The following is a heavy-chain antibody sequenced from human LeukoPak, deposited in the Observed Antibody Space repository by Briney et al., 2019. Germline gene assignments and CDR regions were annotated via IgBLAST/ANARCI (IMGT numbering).Heavy chain of an antibody. D-gene: IGHD4-17*01. Sequence: ASVNVSCKASGYTFTSYAMNWVRQAPGQGLEWMGWINTNTENPTYAQGFTGRFVFSLDTSVSTAYLQISSLKAEDTAVYYCARDTDYGDFGDLGYWGQGTLVTVSS. V-gene: IGHV7-4-1*02. CDR2: INTNTENP. J-gene: IGHJ4*02. CDR1: GYTFTSYA. CDR3: ARDTDYGDFGDLGY.